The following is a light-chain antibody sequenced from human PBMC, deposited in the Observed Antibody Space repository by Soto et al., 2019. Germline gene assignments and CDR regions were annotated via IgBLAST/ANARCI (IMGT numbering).Light chain of an antibody. CDR1: QSLTNSF. V-gene: IGKV3-20*01. CDR2: DTS. CDR3: QQYGSSPIT. J-gene: IGKJ5*01. Sequence: EIVLTQSPGTLSLSPGERATLSCRASQSLTNSFIAWYQQKPGQAPRLLIYDTSSRATGIPARFSGSGSGTEFTLTISSLQSEDFAVYYCQQYGSSPITFGQGTRLEIK.